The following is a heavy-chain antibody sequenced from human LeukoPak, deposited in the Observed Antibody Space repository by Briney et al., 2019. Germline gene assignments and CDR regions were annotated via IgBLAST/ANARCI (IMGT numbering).Heavy chain of an antibody. J-gene: IGHJ4*02. V-gene: IGHV4-38-2*02. Sequence: SETLSLTCSVSDSSITSTYYWAWFRQPPGKGLEWIATVFRLQTVRTFNNPSLESRVTVSLDPSQNQFSLNLTSVTAADTALYFCARVLHAPYLIDSWGQGTLVTVSS. CDR3: ARVLHAPYLIDS. CDR2: VFRLQTVRT. D-gene: IGHD2-8*01. CDR1: DSSITSTYY.